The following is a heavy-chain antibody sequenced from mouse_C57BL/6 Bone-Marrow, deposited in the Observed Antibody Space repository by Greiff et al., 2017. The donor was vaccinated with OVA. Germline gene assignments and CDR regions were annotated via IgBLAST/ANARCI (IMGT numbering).Heavy chain of an antibody. J-gene: IGHJ2*01. V-gene: IGHV5-12*01. CDR2: ISNGGGST. D-gene: IGHD2-4*01. CDR3: ARRGYYDYDDYAMDY. Sequence: EVQLVESGGGLVQPGGSLKLSCAASGFTFSDYYMYWVRQTPEKRLEWVAYISNGGGSTYYPDTVKGRFTISRDNAKNTLYLQMSRLKSEDTAMYYCARRGYYDYDDYAMDYWGQGTTLTVSS. CDR1: GFTFSDYY.